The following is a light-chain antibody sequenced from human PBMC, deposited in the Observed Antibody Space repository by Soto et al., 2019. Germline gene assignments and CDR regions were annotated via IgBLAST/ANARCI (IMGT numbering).Light chain of an antibody. V-gene: IGKV1-5*03. CDR3: QQTYNLPPT. CDR1: QSISTW. Sequence: DIQMTQSPSTLPASVGDRVTINCRANQSISTWLAWYQQKPGKAPNLLIYKASRLETVVPSRFSGSGSGTEFTLTISFLQPDDFGSDSCQQTYNLPPTFGGGTRVQIK. CDR2: KAS. J-gene: IGKJ4*01.